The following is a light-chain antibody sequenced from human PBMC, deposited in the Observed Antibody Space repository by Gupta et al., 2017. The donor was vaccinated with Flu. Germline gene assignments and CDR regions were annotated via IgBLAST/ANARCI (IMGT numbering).Light chain of an antibody. V-gene: IGKV1-39*01. J-gene: IGKJ3*01. CDR3: QQSSSTPET. CDR2: ATS. Sequence: PTSLSASVGDRVCITCRASQSISSKLNWYQQKPGKAPTLLIYATSSLHSGVPSRFSGSGSETDFTLAISSLQPEDFATYYCQQSSSTPETFGPGTKVVIK. CDR1: QSISSK.